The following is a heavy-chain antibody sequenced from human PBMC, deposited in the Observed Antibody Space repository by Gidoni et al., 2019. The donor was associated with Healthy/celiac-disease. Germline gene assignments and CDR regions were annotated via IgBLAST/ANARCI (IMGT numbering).Heavy chain of an antibody. CDR1: GYTFTSYY. CDR2: INPSGGST. D-gene: IGHD3-9*01. CDR3: ARDGSPSYYDILTGYYLGY. V-gene: IGHV1-46*01. Sequence: QVQLVQSGAEVKKPGASVKVSCKASGYTFTSYYIHWVRQAPGQGLEWMGIINPSGGSTSYAQKFQGRVTMTRDTSTSTVYMELSSLRSEDTAVYYCARDGSPSYYDILTGYYLGYWGQGTLVTVSS. J-gene: IGHJ4*02.